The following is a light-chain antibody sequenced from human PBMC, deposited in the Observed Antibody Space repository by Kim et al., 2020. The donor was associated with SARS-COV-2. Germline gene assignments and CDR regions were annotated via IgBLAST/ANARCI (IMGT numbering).Light chain of an antibody. CDR2: EDN. J-gene: IGLJ3*02. V-gene: IGLV6-57*03. Sequence: PVTITGTRRSGSIASNYVQWYQQRPGSAPTTVIYEDNQRPAGVPDRFSGSIDSSSTSASLTISGLKTEDEADYYCQSYDSSNSWVFGGGTQLTVL. CDR1: SGSIASNY. CDR3: QSYDSSNSWV.